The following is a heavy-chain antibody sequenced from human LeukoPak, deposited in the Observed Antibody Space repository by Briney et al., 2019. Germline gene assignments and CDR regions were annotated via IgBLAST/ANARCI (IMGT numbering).Heavy chain of an antibody. CDR1: TFTFSSDS. V-gene: IGHV3-21*01. CDR3: ARDSGSSWREGLNY. D-gene: IGHD6-13*01. Sequence: GGSLRLSCAASTFTFSSDSMNWVRQAPGKGLEWVSSISSISDYIYYADSVKGRFTISRDNAKNSLFLQMNSLRVEDSAVYYCARDSGSSWREGLNYWGQGTLVTVSS. J-gene: IGHJ4*02. CDR2: ISSISDYI.